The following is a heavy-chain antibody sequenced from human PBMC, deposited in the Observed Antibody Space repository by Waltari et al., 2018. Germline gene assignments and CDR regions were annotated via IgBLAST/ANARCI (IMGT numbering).Heavy chain of an antibody. CDR1: GYAFNTYA. J-gene: IGHJ4*02. Sequence: QLVQSGPEVKKPGASVKVSCKASGYAFNTYAINWVRQAPGQGLQWMGWINTDTGHPTYAPGCTGRFVFSLDTSVTTTFLQISDLRAEDTAVYFCARDHTIYGDYSSDLWGQGALVTVSS. D-gene: IGHD4-17*01. CDR2: INTDTGHP. CDR3: ARDHTIYGDYSSDL. V-gene: IGHV7-4-1*02.